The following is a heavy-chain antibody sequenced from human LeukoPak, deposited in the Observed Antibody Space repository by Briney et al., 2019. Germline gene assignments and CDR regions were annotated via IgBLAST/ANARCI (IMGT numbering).Heavy chain of an antibody. CDR1: GYTFTSYH. CDR2: VNPTSGVT. Sequence: GASVKVSCKTSGYTFTSYHMHGVRQAPGQGLEWMGWVNPTSGVTNYAQKFQGRVTMSRDTSISTAYMELSRLRSDDTAVYYCARVYYYYDSSGILTLYFDYWGQGTLVTVSS. J-gene: IGHJ4*02. V-gene: IGHV1-2*02. D-gene: IGHD3-22*01. CDR3: ARVYYYYDSSGILTLYFDY.